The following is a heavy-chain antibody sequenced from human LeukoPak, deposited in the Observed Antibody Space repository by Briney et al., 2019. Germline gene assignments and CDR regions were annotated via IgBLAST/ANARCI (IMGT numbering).Heavy chain of an antibody. V-gene: IGHV3-30*04. CDR1: GFTFRSYA. D-gene: IGHD2-8*01. J-gene: IGHJ6*03. Sequence: PGGSLRLSCAASGFTFRSYAMHWVRQAPGKGLEWVALISYAGNIKYYADSVKGRFSISRDSSKNILYLQMNSLRAEDTAVYYCAKDRCSNGVGCYYYYMDVWGKGTTVTISS. CDR2: ISYAGNIK. CDR3: AKDRCSNGVGCYYYYMDV.